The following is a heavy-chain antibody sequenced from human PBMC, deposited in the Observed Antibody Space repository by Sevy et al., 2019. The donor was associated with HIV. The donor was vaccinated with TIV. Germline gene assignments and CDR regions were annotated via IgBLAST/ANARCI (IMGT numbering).Heavy chain of an antibody. D-gene: IGHD3-10*01. CDR1: GGSFSGYY. CDR2: INHSGST. Sequence: SETLSLTCAVYGGSFSGYYWSWIRQPPGKGLEWIGEINHSGSTNYNPSLKSRVTISVDTSKNQFSLKLSSVTAADTAVYYCARGTPGSYGSGSYYQNGADCWGQGTLVTVSS. J-gene: IGHJ4*02. CDR3: ARGTPGSYGSGSYYQNGADC. V-gene: IGHV4-34*01.